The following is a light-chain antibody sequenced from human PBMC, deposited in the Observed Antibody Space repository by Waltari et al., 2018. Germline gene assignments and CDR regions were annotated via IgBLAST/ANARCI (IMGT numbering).Light chain of an antibody. CDR3: QQCYSTPWT. V-gene: IGKV4-1*01. Sequence: DIVMTQSPDSLAVSLGERATINCKSSQSVLYISNNKNYLAWYQQKPGQPPKLLIYWASTRESGVPDRFSGSGSGTDFTLTISSLQAEDGAVYYCQQCYSTPWTFGQGTKVEIK. CDR2: WAS. CDR1: QSVLYISNNKNY. J-gene: IGKJ1*01.